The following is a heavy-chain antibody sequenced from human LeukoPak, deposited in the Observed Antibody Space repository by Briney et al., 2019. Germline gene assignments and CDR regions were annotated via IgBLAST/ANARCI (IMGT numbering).Heavy chain of an antibody. V-gene: IGHV4-59*08. Sequence: SETLSLTCTVSGASISSYYWSWIRQPPGKRLEWIGYIYYSGSANYNPSLKSQVTISVDTSKNQLSLNLNSVTAADTAVYYCARHLRITMIRGVMIHSRVAFDIWGQGTMVTVSP. D-gene: IGHD3-10*01. CDR2: IYYSGSA. J-gene: IGHJ3*02. CDR3: ARHLRITMIRGVMIHSRVAFDI. CDR1: GASISSYY.